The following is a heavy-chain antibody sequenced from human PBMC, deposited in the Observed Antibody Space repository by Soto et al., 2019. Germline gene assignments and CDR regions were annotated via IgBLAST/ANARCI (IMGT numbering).Heavy chain of an antibody. CDR3: ERDGIYYYYHYMDV. CDR2: VYSGGST. CDR1: GFTVSSNY. J-gene: IGHJ6*03. D-gene: IGHD1-26*01. Sequence: PGVSLRLSCAASGFTVSSNYMSWVRQAPGKGLEWVSVVYSGGSTYYADSVKGRFTISRDNSKNTLYLQMNSLRAEDTAVYYCERDGIYYYYHYMDVWGKGTTVTVSS. V-gene: IGHV3-53*01.